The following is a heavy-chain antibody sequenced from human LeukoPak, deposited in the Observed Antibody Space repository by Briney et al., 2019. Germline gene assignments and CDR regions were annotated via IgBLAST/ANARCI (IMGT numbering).Heavy chain of an antibody. Sequence: GGSLRLSCAASGFTFSSYWMSWVRRAPGKGLEWVASINHNGNVNYYVDSVKGRFTISRDNAKNSLYLQMSNLRAEDTAVYFCARGGGLDVWGQGATVTVSS. CDR3: ARGGGLDV. CDR1: GFTFSSYW. J-gene: IGHJ6*02. D-gene: IGHD3-16*01. V-gene: IGHV3-7*03. CDR2: INHNGNVN.